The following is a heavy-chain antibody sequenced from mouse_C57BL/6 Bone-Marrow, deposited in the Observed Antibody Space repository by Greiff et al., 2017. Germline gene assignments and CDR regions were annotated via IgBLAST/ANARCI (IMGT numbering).Heavy chain of an antibody. J-gene: IGHJ4*01. CDR1: GYTFTNSW. CDR3: TRYYYGSSYGYDMDY. CDR2: IYPGGGYT. Sequence: VQVVESGAELVRPGTSVKMSCKASGYTFTNSWIGWAKQRPGHGLEWIGDIYPGGGYTNYNGKFKGKATLTADTSSSTAYMQFSSLTAEDSAIYYCTRYYYGSSYGYDMDYWGQGTSVTVSS. D-gene: IGHD1-1*01. V-gene: IGHV1-63*01.